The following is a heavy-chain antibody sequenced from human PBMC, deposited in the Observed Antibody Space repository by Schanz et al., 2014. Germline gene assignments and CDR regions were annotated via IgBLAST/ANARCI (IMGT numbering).Heavy chain of an antibody. Sequence: QVQLVQSWAEAKGPGASVKVSCKASGYSFTPFPIHWVRQAPGQRLEWMGWINAGTGNTEYSQKFQGRVTITRDTLASTAYMEVSSLRSEDTAVYYCARDGVDAAAGGNYWGQGTLVTVSS. CDR2: INAGTGNT. CDR1: GYSFTPFP. D-gene: IGHD6-13*01. CDR3: ARDGVDAAAGGNY. J-gene: IGHJ4*02. V-gene: IGHV1-3*01.